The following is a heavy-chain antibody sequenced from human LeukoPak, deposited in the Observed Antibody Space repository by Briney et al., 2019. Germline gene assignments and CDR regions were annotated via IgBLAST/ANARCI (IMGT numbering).Heavy chain of an antibody. CDR3: ARSIAATPCNWSDP. D-gene: IGHD2-15*01. J-gene: IGHJ5*02. Sequence: ASVKVSCKASGYTFSDYYIHWVRQAPGQALEWMGWVNPDSGDTKYAQMFQGRVTMTRDTSIATAYMELSSLTPDDTALYYCARSIAATPCNWSDPWGQGTLITVSS. CDR2: VNPDSGDT. V-gene: IGHV1-2*02. CDR1: GYTFSDYY.